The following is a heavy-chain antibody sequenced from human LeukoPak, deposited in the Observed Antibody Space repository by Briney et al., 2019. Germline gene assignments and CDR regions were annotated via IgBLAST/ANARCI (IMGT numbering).Heavy chain of an antibody. CDR3: ARARDYGVFNWFDP. D-gene: IGHD4-17*01. J-gene: IGHJ5*02. V-gene: IGHV1-69*04. CDR2: IIPILGIA. Sequence: SVKVSCKASGGTFSSYAISWVRQAPGQGLEWMGRIIPILGIANYAQKFQGRVTITADKSTSTAYMELSSLRSEDTAVYYCARARDYGVFNWFDPWGQGTLVTVSS. CDR1: GGTFSSYA.